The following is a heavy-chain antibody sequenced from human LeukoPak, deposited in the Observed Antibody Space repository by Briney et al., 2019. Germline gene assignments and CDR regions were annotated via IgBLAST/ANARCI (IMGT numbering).Heavy chain of an antibody. CDR1: GFTFSSYW. J-gene: IGHJ6*02. CDR2: IKQDGSEK. CDR3: ARDKHIVGDFWSGHYYYYGMDV. D-gene: IGHD3-3*01. Sequence: GGSLRLSCAAPGFTFSSYWMSWVRQAPGKGLEWVANIKQDGSEKYYVDSVKGRFTISRDNAKNSLYLQMNSLRAEDTAVYYCARDKHIVGDFWSGHYYYYGMDVWGQGTTVTVSS. V-gene: IGHV3-7*01.